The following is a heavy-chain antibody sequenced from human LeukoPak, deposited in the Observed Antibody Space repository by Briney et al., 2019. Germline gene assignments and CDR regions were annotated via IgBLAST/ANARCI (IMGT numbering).Heavy chain of an antibody. D-gene: IGHD6-13*01. CDR1: GFTFSSYA. Sequence: GGSLRLSCVFSGFTFSSYAMSWVRQAPGKGLEWVSAISGSGGSTYYADSVKGRFTISRDNSKNTLYLQMNSLRAEDTAVYYCAKDRDSSSWGASAFDIWGQGTMVTVSS. J-gene: IGHJ3*02. V-gene: IGHV3-23*01. CDR3: AKDRDSSSWGASAFDI. CDR2: ISGSGGST.